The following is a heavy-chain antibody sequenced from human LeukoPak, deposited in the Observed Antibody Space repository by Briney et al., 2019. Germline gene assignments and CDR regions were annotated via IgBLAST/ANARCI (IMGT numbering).Heavy chain of an antibody. J-gene: IGHJ4*02. CDR3: SKSDAGELLWFGYLLH. CDR1: GFTFDDYA. D-gene: IGHD3-10*01. V-gene: IGHV3-9*01. Sequence: GGSLRLSCAASGFTFDDYAMHWVRQVPGKGLEWVSGISWNSGSIAYADSVKGRFTISRDNAKNSLYLQMNSLRAEDTALYYCSKSDAGELLWFGYLLHWGQGTLVIVSS. CDR2: ISWNSGSI.